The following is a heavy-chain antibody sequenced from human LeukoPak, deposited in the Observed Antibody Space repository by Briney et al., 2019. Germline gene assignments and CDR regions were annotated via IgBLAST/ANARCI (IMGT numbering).Heavy chain of an antibody. V-gene: IGHV3-66*01. J-gene: IGHJ4*02. Sequence: GGSLRLSCAASGFTVSSNYVSWVRQAPGKGLEWVSIIYSGGSTYYADSVKGRFTISRDNSKNTLYLQMNSLRAEDTAVYYCARDLCSGGSCSPDYWGQGTLVTVSS. CDR2: IYSGGST. CDR1: GFTVSSNY. D-gene: IGHD2-15*01. CDR3: ARDLCSGGSCSPDY.